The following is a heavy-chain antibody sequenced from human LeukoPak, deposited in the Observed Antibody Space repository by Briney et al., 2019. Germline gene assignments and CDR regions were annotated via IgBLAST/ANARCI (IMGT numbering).Heavy chain of an antibody. CDR2: IRSNSDGGTI. CDR3: ATDFYDST. Sequence: GGSLRLSCATSGFSLYNAWMNWVRQAPGKGLEWVGRIRSNSDGGTIDYAAPVKGRFTLSRDDSKDTLYLQMNSLQTEDTAVYYCATDFYDSTWGQGTLVTVSS. J-gene: IGHJ5*02. CDR1: GFSLYNAW. D-gene: IGHD3-22*01. V-gene: IGHV3-15*07.